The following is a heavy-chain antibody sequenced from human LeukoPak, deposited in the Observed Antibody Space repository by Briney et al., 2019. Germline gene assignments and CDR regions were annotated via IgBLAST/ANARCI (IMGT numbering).Heavy chain of an antibody. D-gene: IGHD3-3*01. CDR3: ARVYYDFWSGYYPYYYYYMDV. Sequence: SETLSLTCTVSGGSISSHYWRWIRQPPGKGLEWIGYIYYSGSNNYNPSLKSRVTISVDTSKNQFSLKLSSVTAADTAVYYCARVYYDFWSGYYPYYYYYMDVWGKGTTVTVSS. CDR2: IYYSGSN. CDR1: GGSISSHY. V-gene: IGHV4-59*11. J-gene: IGHJ6*03.